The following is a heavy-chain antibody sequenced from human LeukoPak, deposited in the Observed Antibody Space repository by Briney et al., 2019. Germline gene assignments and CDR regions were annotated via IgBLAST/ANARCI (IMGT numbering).Heavy chain of an antibody. CDR1: GFTFTTFG. Sequence: GGSLRLSCAASGFTFTTFGFHWVRQAPGKGLEWVAVIWYDGSKEYYADSVKGRFTISRDNSKNTVFPQMNSLRAEDTAVYYCARDYNWYFDCWGQGTLVTVSS. CDR2: IWYDGSKE. J-gene: IGHJ4*02. D-gene: IGHD1-20*01. CDR3: ARDYNWYFDC. V-gene: IGHV3-33*01.